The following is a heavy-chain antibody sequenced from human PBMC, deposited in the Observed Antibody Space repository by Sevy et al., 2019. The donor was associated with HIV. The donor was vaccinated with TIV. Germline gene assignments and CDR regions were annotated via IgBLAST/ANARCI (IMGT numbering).Heavy chain of an antibody. D-gene: IGHD5-18*01. CDR1: GFTFSVYW. Sequence: GGSLRLSCAASGFTFSVYWMSWVRQAPGKGLEWVATMKEDGSDKDYVDSVKGRFTISRDNAKNSLYLQINSLRAEDTAVYCWGREGVGGYSYSLDCWGQGTLVTVSS. CDR3: GREGVGGYSYSLDC. V-gene: IGHV3-7*01. CDR2: MKEDGSDK. J-gene: IGHJ4*02.